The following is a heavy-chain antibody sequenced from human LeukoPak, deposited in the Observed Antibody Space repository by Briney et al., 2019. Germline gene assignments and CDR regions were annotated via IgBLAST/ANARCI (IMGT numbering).Heavy chain of an antibody. CDR1: GYTFTSYA. V-gene: IGHV7-4-1*02. J-gene: IGHJ4*02. CDR3: ATGVDS. CDR2: INTNTGNP. Sequence: ASVKVSCKASGYTFTSYAINWVRLAPGQGLEWMGWINTNTGNPTYAQGFTGRFVFSLDTSVSTTYVQINSLKAEDAAMYYCATGVDSWGQGTLVTVSS.